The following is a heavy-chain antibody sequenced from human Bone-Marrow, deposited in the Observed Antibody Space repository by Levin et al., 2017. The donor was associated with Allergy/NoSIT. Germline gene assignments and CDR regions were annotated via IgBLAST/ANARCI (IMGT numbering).Heavy chain of an antibody. D-gene: IGHD3-10*01. CDR2: INTNNGNP. CDR1: GYTFTSYD. J-gene: IGHJ6*02. V-gene: IGHV7-4-1*02. CDR3: ASDITVRGSKAMDV. Sequence: GGSLRLSCKASGYTFTSYDINWLRQAPGHGPEWMGWINTNNGNPRYAQGFTGRFVFSLDTSVSTANLQISSLKAEDTAVYYCASDITVRGSKAMDVWGQGTTVTVSS.